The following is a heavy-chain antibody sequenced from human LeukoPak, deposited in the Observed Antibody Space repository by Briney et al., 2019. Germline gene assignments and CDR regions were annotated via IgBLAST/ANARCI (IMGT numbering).Heavy chain of an antibody. CDR3: ARGSSSSWPDY. D-gene: IGHD6-13*01. J-gene: IGHJ4*02. Sequence: PSETLSLTCAVYGGSFSGYYWSWIRQPPGKGLEWIGEINHSGSTNYNPSLKSRVTISVDTSKNQFSLKLSSVTAADTAVYYCARGSSSSWPDYWGQGTLVTVSS. CDR1: GGSFSGYY. V-gene: IGHV4-34*01. CDR2: INHSGST.